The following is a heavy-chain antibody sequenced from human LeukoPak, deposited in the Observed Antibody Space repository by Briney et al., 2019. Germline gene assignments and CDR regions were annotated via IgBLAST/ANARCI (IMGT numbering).Heavy chain of an antibody. CDR3: AKDIYPHYGVWDAFDI. CDR2: ISWNSGSI. J-gene: IGHJ3*02. V-gene: IGHV3-9*01. Sequence: QPGRSLRLSCAASGFTFDDYAMHWVRQAPGKGLEWVSGISWNSGSIGYADSVKGRFTISRDNAKNSLYLQMNSLRAEDTALYYCAKDIYPHYGVWDAFDIWGQGTMVTVSS. D-gene: IGHD2-8*01. CDR1: GFTFDDYA.